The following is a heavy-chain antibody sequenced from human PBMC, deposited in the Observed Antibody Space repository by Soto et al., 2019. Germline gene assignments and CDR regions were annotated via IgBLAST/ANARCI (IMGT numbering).Heavy chain of an antibody. CDR1: GGSITSINW. V-gene: IGHV4-4*02. D-gene: IGHD1-7*01. CDR2: IYHGGST. J-gene: IGHJ5*02. Sequence: QVQLQESGPGLVRPSETLSLTCAVSGGSITSINWWSWVRQSPEKGLEWIGEIYHGGSTKYVPSLEIRLTMSIDKSKNQFSLRLSSVTAADTAVYYCATLELGAVSWGPGILVTVSS. CDR3: ATLELGAVS.